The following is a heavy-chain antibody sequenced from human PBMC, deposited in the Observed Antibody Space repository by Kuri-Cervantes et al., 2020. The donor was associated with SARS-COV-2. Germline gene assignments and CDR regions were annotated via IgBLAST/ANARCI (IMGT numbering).Heavy chain of an antibody. CDR2: IGPSGTTK. Sequence: GGSLRLSCTASGFIFSDYYMTWIRQAPGKGLEWVSNIGPSGTTKYYADSVKGRFTISRDNAKNSLYLQMSSLRAEDTAVYYCAKDLYNPFSSRGYYDSTIDYWGQGTLVTVSS. D-gene: IGHD3-22*01. CDR3: AKDLYNPFSSRGYYDSTIDY. V-gene: IGHV3-11*04. CDR1: GFIFSDYY. J-gene: IGHJ4*02.